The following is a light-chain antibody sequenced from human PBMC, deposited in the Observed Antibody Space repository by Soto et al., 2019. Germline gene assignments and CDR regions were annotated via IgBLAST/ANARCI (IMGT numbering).Light chain of an antibody. CDR3: QQYNNWPSLT. Sequence: EIVLNQSPGTLSLNPGERSTLSCRASQSVSNTYLACYEQNPGHAPRLLIYRASTRATGIADRFSGSGSGTDFTLTISRLEPEDFAVYYCQQYNNWPSLTFGGGTKVDIK. CDR1: QSVSNTY. V-gene: IGKV3-20*01. CDR2: RAS. J-gene: IGKJ4*01.